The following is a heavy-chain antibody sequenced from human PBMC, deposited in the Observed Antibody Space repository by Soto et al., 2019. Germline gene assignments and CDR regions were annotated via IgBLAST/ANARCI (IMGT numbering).Heavy chain of an antibody. J-gene: IGHJ3*01. Sequence: GESLNISCKGSGYSFTSYCIGWVRQMPGKGLEWMGIIYPGDSDTRYSPSFQGQVTISADKSISTAYLQWSSLKASDTAMYYCERAACYYERVTGYYSFSFGFDVWGQGTMVTVSS. CDR1: GYSFTSYC. V-gene: IGHV5-51*01. CDR2: IYPGDSDT. D-gene: IGHD3-9*01. CDR3: ERAACYYERVTGYYSFSFGFDV.